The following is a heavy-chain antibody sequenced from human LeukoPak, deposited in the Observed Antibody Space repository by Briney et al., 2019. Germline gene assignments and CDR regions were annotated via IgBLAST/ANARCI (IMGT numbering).Heavy chain of an antibody. CDR1: VYTFTSYG. CDR3: ARNTCSGGSCYSDY. V-gene: IGHV1-18*01. CDR2: TSAYNDNT. J-gene: IGHJ4*02. D-gene: IGHD2-15*01. Sequence: ASVKVSCKASVYTFTSYGISWVRHAPGQGLEWMGWTSAYNDNTNYAQKLQGRDTMTADTSTSTPYMELRSLRSDDTAVYYCARNTCSGGSCYSDYWGQGTLVTVSS.